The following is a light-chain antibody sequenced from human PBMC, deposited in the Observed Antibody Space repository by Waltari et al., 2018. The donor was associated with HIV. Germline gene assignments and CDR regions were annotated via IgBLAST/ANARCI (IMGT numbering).Light chain of an antibody. Sequence: QSVLPQPPSVSGTPGQRVTISCSGSSSNLGSHTINWYQQLPGTAPKLLIYNNNQRPSGVPDRFSGSKSGTSASLAIGGLQSEDEADYYCAAWDGSVNYSPVVFGGGTKLTVL. J-gene: IGLJ2*01. CDR2: NNN. CDR1: SSNLGSHT. V-gene: IGLV1-44*01. CDR3: AAWDGSVNYSPVV.